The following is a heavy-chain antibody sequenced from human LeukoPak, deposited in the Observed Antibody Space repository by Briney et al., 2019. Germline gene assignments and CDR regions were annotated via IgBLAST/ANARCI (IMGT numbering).Heavy chain of an antibody. Sequence: RSLRLSCSASGFTFKSHGMHWVRQAPGKGLEWVAVIWYDGSNKYYADSVKGRFTISRDNSKNTLYLEMNSLRAEDTAVYYCARDRRGSENYHYFDYWGQGTLVTVSS. J-gene: IGHJ4*02. CDR1: GFTFKSHG. D-gene: IGHD3-10*01. V-gene: IGHV3-33*01. CDR3: ARDRRGSENYHYFDY. CDR2: IWYDGSNK.